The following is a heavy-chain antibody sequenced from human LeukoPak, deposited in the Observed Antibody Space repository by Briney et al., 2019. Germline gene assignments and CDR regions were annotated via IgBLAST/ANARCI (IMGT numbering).Heavy chain of an antibody. D-gene: IGHD6-13*01. V-gene: IGHV3-23*01. CDR1: GFTFSSYA. J-gene: IGHJ4*02. CDR2: ISGSGGST. Sequence: GGSLRLSCAASGFTFSSYAMSWVRQAPGKGLEWVSAISGSGGSTYYADSVKGRFTISRDNSKNTLYLQMNSLRAEDTAVYYCARDLGLGQSIAAAGTGGALFDYWGQGTLVTVSS. CDR3: ARDLGLGQSIAAAGTGGALFDY.